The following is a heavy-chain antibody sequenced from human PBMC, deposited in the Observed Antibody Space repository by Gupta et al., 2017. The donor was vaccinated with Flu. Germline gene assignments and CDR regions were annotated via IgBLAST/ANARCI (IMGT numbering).Heavy chain of an antibody. CDR3: AKDVGYCSGGSCSGDY. CDR1: GFTFSSYA. V-gene: IGHV3-23*01. D-gene: IGHD2-15*01. Sequence: EVQLLESGGGLVQPGGSLRLSCAASGFTFSSYAMSWLRQAPGKGLEWVAAISGSGGSTYYADSVRGRFTISRDNSKNTLYLQMNSLRAEDTAVYYCAKDVGYCSGGSCSGDYWGQGTLVTVSS. CDR2: ISGSGGST. J-gene: IGHJ4*02.